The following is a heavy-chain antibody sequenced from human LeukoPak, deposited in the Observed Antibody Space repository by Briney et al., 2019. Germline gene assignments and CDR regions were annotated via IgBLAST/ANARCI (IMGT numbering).Heavy chain of an antibody. Sequence: PGESLKISCKGSGYSFTSYWIGWVRQMPGKGLEWMGIIYPGDSDTRYSPSFQGQVTSSADKSISTAYLQWSSLKASDTAMYYCARQPYSSGWNFDYWGQGTLVTVSS. CDR2: IYPGDSDT. CDR3: ARQPYSSGWNFDY. V-gene: IGHV5-51*01. J-gene: IGHJ4*02. CDR1: GYSFTSYW. D-gene: IGHD6-19*01.